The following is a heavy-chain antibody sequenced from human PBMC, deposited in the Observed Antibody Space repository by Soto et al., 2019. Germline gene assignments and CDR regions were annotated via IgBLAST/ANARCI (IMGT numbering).Heavy chain of an antibody. Sequence: QVQLVQSGAEVKKPGSSVKVSCKSSGGTFSSYAITWVRQAPGQGLEWMGGIIPSFGTANYAQKFQGRVTITADEPTSTADMELSSLRSEDTAVYYCACRAEGNWFDPWGQGTPVTVSS. V-gene: IGHV1-69*01. J-gene: IGHJ5*02. CDR1: GGTFSSYA. CDR3: ACRAEGNWFDP. D-gene: IGHD3-10*01. CDR2: IIPSFGTA.